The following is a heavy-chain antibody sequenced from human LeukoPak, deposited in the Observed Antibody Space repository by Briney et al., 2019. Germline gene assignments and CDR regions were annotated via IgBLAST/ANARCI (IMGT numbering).Heavy chain of an antibody. D-gene: IGHD3-22*01. J-gene: IGHJ4*02. CDR2: IWYDGSNK. Sequence: GGSLRLSCAASGFTFSSYGMYWVRQAPGKGLEWVTNIWYDGSNKYHADSVKGRFTISRDNSKNTLYLQMNSLGADDTAVYYCARGLFNYDSSGLNYWGQGTLVTVSS. CDR1: GFTFSSYG. CDR3: ARGLFNYDSSGLNY. V-gene: IGHV3-33*01.